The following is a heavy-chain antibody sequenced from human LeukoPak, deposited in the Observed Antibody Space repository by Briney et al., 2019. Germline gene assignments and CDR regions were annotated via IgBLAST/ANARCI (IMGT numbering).Heavy chain of an antibody. V-gene: IGHV4-34*01. D-gene: IGHD2-2*01. CDR2: INDSVSI. J-gene: IGHJ4*02. CDR1: GGAFSNYF. Sequence: WETLSLTCAVSGGAFSNYFWTWIRQPPGKGLEWIAEINDSVSINSNSSLRSRVAISLDTSKNQFSLRLTSVTAADTAVYYCARGQYCSTTTCYSARRYFDFWGQGSLVTVTS. CDR3: ARGQYCSTTTCYSARRYFDF.